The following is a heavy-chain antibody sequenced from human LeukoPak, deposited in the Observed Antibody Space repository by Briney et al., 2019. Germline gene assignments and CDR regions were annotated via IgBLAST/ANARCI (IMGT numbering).Heavy chain of an antibody. CDR1: GFTFSSHD. CDR2: IRSGGSNI. CDR3: ARVLDTAGMSY. D-gene: IGHD5-18*01. J-gene: IGHJ4*02. V-gene: IGHV3-33*01. Sequence: GGSLRLSCAASGFTFSSHDMHWVRQAPGKGLKWVAVIRSGGSNINYADSVTGRFTISRDNSKNTLYLQMNSLRAEDTAVYYCARVLDTAGMSYWGQGTLVTVSS.